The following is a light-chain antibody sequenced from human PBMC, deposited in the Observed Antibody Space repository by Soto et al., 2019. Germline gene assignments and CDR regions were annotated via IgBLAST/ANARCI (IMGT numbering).Light chain of an antibody. CDR2: RSN. CDR1: SSNIGNSY. Sequence: QSVLTQPPSASGTPGQRVTISCSGSSSNIGNSYLYWYQLLPGVSPKLLIYRSNQRPSGVPDRFSGSKSGTSASLAISGLRSEVEADYYCAARDDILSGHWVFGGGTKLTV. V-gene: IGLV1-47*01. J-gene: IGLJ3*02. CDR3: AARDDILSGHWV.